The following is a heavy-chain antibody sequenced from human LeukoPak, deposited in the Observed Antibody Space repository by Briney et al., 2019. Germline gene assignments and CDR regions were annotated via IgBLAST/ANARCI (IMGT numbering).Heavy chain of an antibody. CDR2: ISYDGSNK. CDR1: GFTFSSYA. Sequence: GGSLRLSCAASGFTFSSYAMNWVRQAPGKGLEWVAVISYDGSNKYYADSVKGRFTISRDNSKNTLYLQMNSLRVEDTAVYYCARGVVRGSALYYFDYWGQGTLVTVSS. D-gene: IGHD3-10*01. V-gene: IGHV3-30-3*01. J-gene: IGHJ4*02. CDR3: ARGVVRGSALYYFDY.